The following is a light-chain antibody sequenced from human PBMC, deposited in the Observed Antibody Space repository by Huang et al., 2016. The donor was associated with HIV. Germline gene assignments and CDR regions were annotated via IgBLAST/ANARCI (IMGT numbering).Light chain of an antibody. Sequence: EIVMTQSPAVLSLSQGERATLSCTSSHSVANKLAWYQQKPGRAPRLVIYDTSTRSSCFPARFSGSGSGTKFTLTISGLQSEDFAVYYCQHYNNWPLSFGGGTRVEIK. V-gene: IGKV3-15*01. CDR1: HSVANK. CDR3: QHYNNWPLS. CDR2: DTS. J-gene: IGKJ4*01.